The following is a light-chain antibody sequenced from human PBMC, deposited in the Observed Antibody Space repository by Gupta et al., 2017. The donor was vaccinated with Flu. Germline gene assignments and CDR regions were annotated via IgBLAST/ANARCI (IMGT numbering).Light chain of an antibody. Sequence: QPLLPPPPSASGPPAQRDTISCSGSSPNVGRNYVYWYQQLPGTAPKLLIYRTTQRPSGVPDRFSGSKSGTSDSLAISGLRSEDEAEYYCEAWEDRLSDPVFGGGTKLTVL. CDR1: SPNVGRNY. V-gene: IGLV1-47*01. CDR3: EAWEDRLSDPV. J-gene: IGLJ2*01. CDR2: RTT.